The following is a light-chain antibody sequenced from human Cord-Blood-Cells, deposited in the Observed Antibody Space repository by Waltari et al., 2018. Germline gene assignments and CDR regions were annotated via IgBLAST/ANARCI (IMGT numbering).Light chain of an antibody. CDR1: QSVSSY. V-gene: IGKV3D-11*02. Sequence: EIVLTQSPATLSLSPGERATLSCRASQSVSSYLAWYQQKPGQAPRLLIYDASNRVTGIPARFSGSGPGTDFTLTISSLEPEDFAVYYCQQRSNWHTFGPGTKVDIK. CDR3: QQRSNWHT. J-gene: IGKJ3*01. CDR2: DAS.